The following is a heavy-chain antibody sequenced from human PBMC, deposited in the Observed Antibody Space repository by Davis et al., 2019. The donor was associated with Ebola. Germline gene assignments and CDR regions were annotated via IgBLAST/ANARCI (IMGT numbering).Heavy chain of an antibody. CDR2: IYWNDDK. CDR1: GFSLSTSGVG. V-gene: IGHV2-5*01. Sequence: SGPTLAHPTHILTLTCTFSGFSLSTSGVGVGWIRQPPGKALEWLALIYWNDDKRYSPSLKGRFTVTKDTSKNQVVLTMTNMDPLDTATYYCAHTSAGWDLGVFDYWGQGTLVTVSS. J-gene: IGHJ4*02. CDR3: AHTSAGWDLGVFDY. D-gene: IGHD3-16*01.